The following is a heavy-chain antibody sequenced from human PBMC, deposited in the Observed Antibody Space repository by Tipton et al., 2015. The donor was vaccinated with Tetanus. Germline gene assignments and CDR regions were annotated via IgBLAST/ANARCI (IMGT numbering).Heavy chain of an antibody. Sequence: TLSLTCIVSGGSLRTSDYYGACVRQSPGKGLEWIGTISSSGSANYNPPLRSRVPISVAASKDRFSLKMISVTPADTAVYYCAGSQSCFVFDIWGQGTIVTVSS. V-gene: IGHV4-61*08. CDR2: ISSSGSA. CDR1: GGSLRTSDYY. J-gene: IGHJ3*02. CDR3: AGSQSCFVFDI. D-gene: IGHD3-16*02.